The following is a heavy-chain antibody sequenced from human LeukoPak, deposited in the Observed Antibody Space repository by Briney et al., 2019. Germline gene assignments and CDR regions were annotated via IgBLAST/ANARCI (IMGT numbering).Heavy chain of an antibody. CDR1: GFTLRGYG. V-gene: IGHV3-7*04. Sequence: GGSLRLSCAASGFTLRGYGMHWVRQAPGKGLEWVANIKEDGSEKYYVDSVKGRFTISRDNAKNSMYLQMNSLRVEDTAVYYCARGRTGTTPYWGQGTLVTVSS. J-gene: IGHJ4*02. CDR3: ARGRTGTTPY. CDR2: IKEDGSEK. D-gene: IGHD1-1*01.